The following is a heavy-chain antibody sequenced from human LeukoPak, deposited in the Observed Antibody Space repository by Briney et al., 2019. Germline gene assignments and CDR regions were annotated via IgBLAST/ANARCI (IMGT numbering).Heavy chain of an antibody. D-gene: IGHD5-18*01. CDR2: INAGNGNT. V-gene: IGHV1-3*01. CDR3: ARGHSYGYYYYYGMDV. J-gene: IGHJ6*02. CDR1: GYTFTSYA. Sequence: ASVKVSCKASGYTFTSYAMHWVRQAPGQRLEWMGWINAGNGNTKYSQKFQGRVTITGDTSASTAYMELSSLRSEDTAVYYCARGHSYGYYYYYGMDVWGQGTTVTVSS.